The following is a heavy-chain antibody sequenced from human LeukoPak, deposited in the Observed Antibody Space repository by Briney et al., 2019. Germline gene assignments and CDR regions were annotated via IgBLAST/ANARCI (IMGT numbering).Heavy chain of an antibody. CDR3: ARGSSSWYFDY. Sequence: SETLSLTCTVSGYSISSGYYWSWIRQPPGKGLEWIGEINHSGSTNYNPSLKSRVTISVDTSKNQFSLKLSSVTAADTAVYYCARGSSSWYFDYWGQGTLVTVSS. J-gene: IGHJ4*02. CDR1: GYSISSGYY. D-gene: IGHD6-13*01. CDR2: INHSGST. V-gene: IGHV4-38-2*02.